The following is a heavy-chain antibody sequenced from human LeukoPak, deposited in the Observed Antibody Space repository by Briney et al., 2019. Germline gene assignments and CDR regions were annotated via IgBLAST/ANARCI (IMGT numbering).Heavy chain of an antibody. CDR2: ISSSSSYI. V-gene: IGHV3-21*01. J-gene: IGHJ4*02. Sequence: PGGSLRLSCAASGFTFSSYSMNWVRQAPGKGLEWVSSISSSSSYIYYADSVKGRFTISRDNAKNSLYLQMNSLRAEDTAVYYCARDPVDTALWNYFDYWGQGTLVTVSS. D-gene: IGHD5-18*01. CDR3: ARDPVDTALWNYFDY. CDR1: GFTFSSYS.